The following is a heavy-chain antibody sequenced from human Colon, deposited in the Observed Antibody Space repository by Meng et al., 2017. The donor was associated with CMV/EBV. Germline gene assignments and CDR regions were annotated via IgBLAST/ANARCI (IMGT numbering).Heavy chain of an antibody. J-gene: IGHJ4*02. CDR2: IYWDDDK. V-gene: IGHV2-5*02. D-gene: IGHD4-17*01. CDR1: GVDLTTRVVG. CDR3: AHRGEGDYVFDF. Sequence: LKESGPALVKPNTTLTVTCTFAGVDLTTRVVGVGWIRQPPGKTLELHALIYWDDDKRYSHSLKNRLTITKYTAKNQVDLTMNNMDPRDTGTYYCAHRGEGDYVFDFWGQGALVTVSS.